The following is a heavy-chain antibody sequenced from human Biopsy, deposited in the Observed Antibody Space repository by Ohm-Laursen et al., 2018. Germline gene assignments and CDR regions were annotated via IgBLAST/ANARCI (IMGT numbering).Heavy chain of an antibody. Sequence: TLSLTCPVSGDSIRNYYWSWIRQAAGKGLEWIGRIYPGGGTIYNPSLKSRVTTSVDTSKNHFSLNLNSVTAADTAVYYCAGIVLGPTNDAFDIWGQGTMVTVSS. J-gene: IGHJ3*02. CDR3: AGIVLGPTNDAFDI. V-gene: IGHV4-4*07. CDR1: GDSIRNYY. CDR2: IYPGGGT. D-gene: IGHD1-26*01.